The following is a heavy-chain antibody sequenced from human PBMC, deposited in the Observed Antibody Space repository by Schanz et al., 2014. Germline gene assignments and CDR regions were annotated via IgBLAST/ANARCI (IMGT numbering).Heavy chain of an antibody. CDR3: AREVGLYDRGWFDP. D-gene: IGHD3-22*01. Sequence: QVHLVQSGAEVKKPGSSVKVSCKASGGTFSSDTFSWVRQAPGQGLEWMGRINPNSGTTNYAQKFQGWVTMTRDTSISTAYMELSRLKSDDTAVYYCAREVGLYDRGWFDPWGQGTLVTVSS. J-gene: IGHJ5*02. V-gene: IGHV1-2*04. CDR1: GGTFSSDT. CDR2: INPNSGTT.